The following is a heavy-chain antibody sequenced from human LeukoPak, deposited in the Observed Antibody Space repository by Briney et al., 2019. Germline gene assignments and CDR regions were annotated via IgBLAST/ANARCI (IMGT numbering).Heavy chain of an antibody. CDR3: ARGLGLGWFGELFDY. D-gene: IGHD3-10*01. V-gene: IGHV4-4*02. CDR2: IYYSGYT. J-gene: IGHJ4*02. Sequence: PSGTLSLTCAVSGGSISSSNWWSWVRQPPGKGLEWIGYIYYSGYTNYNPSLKSRVTISVDTSKNQFSLKLSSVTAADTAVYYCARGLGLGWFGELFDYWGQGTLVTVSS. CDR1: GGSISSSNW.